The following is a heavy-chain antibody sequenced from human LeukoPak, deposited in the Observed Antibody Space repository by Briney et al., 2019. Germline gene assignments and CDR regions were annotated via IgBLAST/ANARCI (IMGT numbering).Heavy chain of an antibody. J-gene: IGHJ6*03. CDR1: GFTFDDYA. V-gene: IGHV3-20*04. Sequence: GGSLRLSCAASGFTFDDYAMNWVRQVPGGGLEWVSGINWNGRITEYADSVKDRFTISRQNTKNSLYLYMNNLGGEDTALYFCARGSVQLWLRDTYYYMDVWGKGTTVTVSS. CDR3: ARGSVQLWLRDTYYYMDV. D-gene: IGHD5-18*01. CDR2: INWNGRIT.